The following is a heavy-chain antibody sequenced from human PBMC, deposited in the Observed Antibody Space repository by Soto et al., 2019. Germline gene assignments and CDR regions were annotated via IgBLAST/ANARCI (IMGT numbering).Heavy chain of an antibody. CDR1: GYSFTSYW. Sequence: GESLKISCKGSGYSFTSYWIGWVRQMPGKGLEWMGIIYPGDSDTRYSPSFQGQVTISADKSISTAYLQWSSLKASDTAMYYCAASRGQYYDFWSGYRAASYNWFDPWGQGTLVTVSS. CDR3: AASRGQYYDFWSGYRAASYNWFDP. V-gene: IGHV5-51*01. D-gene: IGHD3-3*01. CDR2: IYPGDSDT. J-gene: IGHJ5*02.